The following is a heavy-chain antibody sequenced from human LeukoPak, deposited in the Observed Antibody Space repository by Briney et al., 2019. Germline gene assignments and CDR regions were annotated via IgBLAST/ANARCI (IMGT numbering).Heavy chain of an antibody. Sequence: ASVKVSCKASGFTFTSRSAVQWVRQARGQRLEWIGWIVVGSDNTNYAQKFLERVTITRDMSTSTAYMELSSLRSEDTAVYYCAAPYSSTRFDYWGQGTLVTVSS. D-gene: IGHD6-13*01. CDR3: AAPYSSTRFDY. CDR1: GFTFTSRSA. V-gene: IGHV1-58*01. J-gene: IGHJ4*02. CDR2: IVVGSDNT.